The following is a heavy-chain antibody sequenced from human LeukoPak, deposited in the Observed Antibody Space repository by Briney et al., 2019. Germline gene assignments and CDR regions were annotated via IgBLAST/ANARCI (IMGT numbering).Heavy chain of an antibody. J-gene: IGHJ3*02. CDR2: ISAYNGNT. CDR3: ARDPLYSSGWYYAFDI. V-gene: IGHV1-18*01. D-gene: IGHD6-19*01. Sequence: ASVKVSCKASGYTFTSYGISWVRQAPGQGLEWMGWISAYNGNTNYAQKLQGRVTMTTDTSTSTAYMELRSLRSDDTAVYYCARDPLYSSGWYYAFDIWGQGTMVTVSS. CDR1: GYTFTSYG.